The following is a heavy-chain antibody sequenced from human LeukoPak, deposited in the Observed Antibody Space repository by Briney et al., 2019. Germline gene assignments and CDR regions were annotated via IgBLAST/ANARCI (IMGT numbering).Heavy chain of an antibody. D-gene: IGHD6-13*01. CDR3: ARAPSPQNSSSWYAPLLPAWFDY. V-gene: IGHV1-18*01. CDR2: ISATGNT. CDR1: GYTFTSYG. Sequence: GASVKVSCKASGYTFTSYGISWVRQAPGQGLEWMGWISATGNTNYAQKLQGRVTMTTDTSTSTAYMDLRSLRSDDTAVYYCARAPSPQNSSSWYAPLLPAWFDYWGQGTLVTVSS. J-gene: IGHJ4*02.